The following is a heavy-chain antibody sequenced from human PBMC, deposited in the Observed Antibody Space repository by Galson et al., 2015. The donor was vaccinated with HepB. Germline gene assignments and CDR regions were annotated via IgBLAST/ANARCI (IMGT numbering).Heavy chain of an antibody. V-gene: IGHV1-69*06. CDR3: ASRGYNDGIFSMDV. Sequence: SVKVSCKASGGTFSSYAISWVRQAPGQGLEWMGGIIPIFGTANYAQKFQGRVTITADKSTSTAYMELSSLRSEDTAVYYCASRGYNDGIFSMDVWGQGTTVTVSS. CDR1: GGTFSSYA. D-gene: IGHD5-18*01. CDR2: IIPIFGTA. J-gene: IGHJ6*02.